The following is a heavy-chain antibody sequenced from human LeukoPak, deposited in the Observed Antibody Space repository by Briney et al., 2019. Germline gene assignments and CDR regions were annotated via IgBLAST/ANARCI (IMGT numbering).Heavy chain of an antibody. Sequence: GASVKVSCKASGYTFTGHYMHWVRQAPGQGLEWMGWINPNSGGTNYAQKFQGWVTMTRDTSISTAYMELSRLRSDDTAVYYCARGGGNYDILTGYYPFDYWGQGTLVTVSS. CDR1: GYTFTGHY. D-gene: IGHD3-9*01. CDR2: INPNSGGT. CDR3: ARGGGNYDILTGYYPFDY. V-gene: IGHV1-2*04. J-gene: IGHJ4*02.